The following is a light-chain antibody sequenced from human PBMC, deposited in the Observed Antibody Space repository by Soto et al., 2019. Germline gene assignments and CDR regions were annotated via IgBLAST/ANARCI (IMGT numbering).Light chain of an antibody. CDR2: KAS. V-gene: IGKV1-5*03. CDR1: QSISSW. CDR3: QHRDT. J-gene: IGKJ2*01. Sequence: DIQMTQSPSTLSASVGDRVTITCRASQSISSWLAWYQQKPGKAPKLLIYKASCLKSGVPSRFSGSGSGTEFTLTISSLQPDDFATYYCQHRDTFGQGTKLEIK.